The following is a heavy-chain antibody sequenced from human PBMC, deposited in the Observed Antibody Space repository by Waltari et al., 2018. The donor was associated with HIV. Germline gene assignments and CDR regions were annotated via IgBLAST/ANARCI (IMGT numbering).Heavy chain of an antibody. CDR1: GFTFDASA. D-gene: IGHD2-2*01. Sequence: EVHLVESGGGLVQPGRSLRLSCAASGFTFDASAMHWVRQTPGKGLEWVSGISWNSGSIGYADSVKGRFTISRDNAKNSLFLQMNSLRPEDTAFYYCAKGPTLTSPPTYFNYWGQGTLVTVSS. J-gene: IGHJ4*02. V-gene: IGHV3-9*01. CDR3: AKGPTLTSPPTYFNY. CDR2: ISWNSGSI.